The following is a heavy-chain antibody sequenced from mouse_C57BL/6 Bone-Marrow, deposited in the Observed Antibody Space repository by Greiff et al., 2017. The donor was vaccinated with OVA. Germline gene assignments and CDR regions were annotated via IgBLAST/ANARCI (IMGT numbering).Heavy chain of an antibody. CDR2: INPNNGGT. CDR1: GYTFTDYY. V-gene: IGHV1-26*01. J-gene: IGHJ1*03. Sequence: EVQLQQSGPELVKPGASVKISCKASGYTFTDYYMNWVKQSHGKSLEWIGDINPNNGGTSYNQKFKGKATLTVDKSSSTAYMALRSLTSEDSAVYYCAGYYGSGYFDVWGTGTTVTVSS. CDR3: AGYYGSGYFDV. D-gene: IGHD1-1*01.